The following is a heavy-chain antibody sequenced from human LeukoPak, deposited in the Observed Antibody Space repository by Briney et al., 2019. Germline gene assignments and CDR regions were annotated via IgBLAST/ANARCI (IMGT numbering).Heavy chain of an antibody. CDR3: ARDPRIGCDSPRAPATNDY. Sequence: ASVKVSCKASGYTFTSYYMHWVRQAPGQGLEWMGIINPSSGSTSYAQKFQGRVTMTRDTSTSTVYMELSSLRSEDTAVYYCARDPRIGCDSPRAPATNDYWGQGTLVTVSS. J-gene: IGHJ4*02. D-gene: IGHD2-15*01. V-gene: IGHV1-46*01. CDR1: GYTFTSYY. CDR2: INPSSGST.